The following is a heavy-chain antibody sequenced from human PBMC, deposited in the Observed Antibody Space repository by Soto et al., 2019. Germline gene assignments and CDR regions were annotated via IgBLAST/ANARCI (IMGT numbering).Heavy chain of an antibody. D-gene: IGHD3-3*02. CDR1: GDSIISSDFY. V-gene: IGHV4-39*01. CDR2: IFYLGSS. CDR3: ARHSLALRKNNWFDP. J-gene: IGHJ5*02. Sequence: SETLSLTCTVSGDSIISSDFYWGGVRQPPGKGLEWIGSIFYLGSSYYNPSLKSRVTMSVGTSKNQFSLRLRSVTAADTALYFCARHSLALRKNNWFDPWGQGIMVTVSS.